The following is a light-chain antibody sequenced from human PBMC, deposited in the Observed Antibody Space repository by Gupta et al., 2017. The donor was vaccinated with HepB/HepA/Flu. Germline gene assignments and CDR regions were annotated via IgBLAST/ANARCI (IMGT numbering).Light chain of an antibody. J-gene: IGKJ1*01. CDR3: QQEDSTPLT. CDR1: QSVLYSSNNKNY. Sequence: DIVMTQSPDSLAVSLGERATINCKSSQSVLYSSNNKNYLAWYQQKPGQPPKLLIYWASTRESGVPDRFSGSGSGTDFTLTISSLRAEDVAVYYCQQEDSTPLTFGQGTKVEIK. V-gene: IGKV4-1*01. CDR2: WAS.